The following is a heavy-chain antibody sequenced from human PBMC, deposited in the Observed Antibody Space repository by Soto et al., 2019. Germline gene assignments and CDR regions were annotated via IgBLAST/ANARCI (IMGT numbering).Heavy chain of an antibody. Sequence: PWWSLRLSCVASGFSFSTYDMDWVRQAPGKAPEWIAHISTTSFTIYYADSVKGRFTISRDNVRNSLYLEMKSLRDEDTAVYYCARDRSFHGSCYSASDFWGQGIQVTVSS. CDR2: ISTTSFTI. CDR1: GFSFSTYD. J-gene: IGHJ4*02. D-gene: IGHD2-15*01. V-gene: IGHV3-48*02. CDR3: ARDRSFHGSCYSASDF.